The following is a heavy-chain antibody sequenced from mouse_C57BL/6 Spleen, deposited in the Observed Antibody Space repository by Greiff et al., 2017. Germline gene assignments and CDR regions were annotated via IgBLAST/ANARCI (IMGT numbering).Heavy chain of an antibody. J-gene: IGHJ4*01. Sequence: VKVEESGPGLVAPSQSLSIACTVPGFSLTSSGVHWVRQPPGKGLEWLVVIWSDGSTTYNSALKSRLSISKDNSKSQVFLKMNSLQTDDTAMYYCARHSLTGYAMDYWGQGTSVTVSS. CDR2: IWSDGST. V-gene: IGHV2-6-1*01. CDR3: ARHSLTGYAMDY. CDR1: GFSLTSSG. D-gene: IGHD4-1*01.